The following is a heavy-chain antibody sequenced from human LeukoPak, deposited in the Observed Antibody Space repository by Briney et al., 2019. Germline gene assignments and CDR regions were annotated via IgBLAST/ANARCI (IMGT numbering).Heavy chain of an antibody. V-gene: IGHV4-39*07. CDR3: ARDGIAKMVRVYYMDV. Sequence: SETLSLTCTVSGGSISSSPYYWGWIRQPPGKGLEWIGSIYYSGTTHYSPSLESRVTISVDTSKNQFSLKLASVTAADTAVYYCARDGIAKMVRVYYMDVWGKGTTVTVSS. CDR2: IYYSGTT. CDR1: GGSISSSPYY. D-gene: IGHD3-10*01. J-gene: IGHJ6*03.